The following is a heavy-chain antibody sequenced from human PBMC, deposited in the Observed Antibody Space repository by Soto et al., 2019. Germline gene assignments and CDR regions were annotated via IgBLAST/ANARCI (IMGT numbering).Heavy chain of an antibody. J-gene: IGHJ4*02. D-gene: IGHD1-1*01. CDR2: ISGSGAIT. V-gene: IGHV3-23*01. CDR1: GFTFSSHA. Sequence: PGGSLRFSCAASGFTFSSHAMSWVRQAPGEGLKWVSDISGSGAITKYADSVKGRFTVSRDNSKNTLNLQMNSLRAEDTAVYFCAKEPPGTDNYFEYWGQGTLVTVSS. CDR3: AKEPPGTDNYFEY.